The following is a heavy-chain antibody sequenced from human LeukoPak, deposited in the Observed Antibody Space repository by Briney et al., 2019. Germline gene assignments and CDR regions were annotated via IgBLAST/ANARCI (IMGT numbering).Heavy chain of an antibody. CDR1: GFTVSSNY. CDR3: ARDPDGYRQGHHFDY. D-gene: IGHD5-18*01. CDR2: IYSGGST. Sequence: GGSLRLSCASSGFTVSSNYMSWVRQAPGKGLEWVSVIYSGGSTYYADSVKGRFTISRDNSKNTLYLQMNSLKAEDTAVYYCARDPDGYRQGHHFDYWGQGTLVTVSS. V-gene: IGHV3-66*01. J-gene: IGHJ4*02.